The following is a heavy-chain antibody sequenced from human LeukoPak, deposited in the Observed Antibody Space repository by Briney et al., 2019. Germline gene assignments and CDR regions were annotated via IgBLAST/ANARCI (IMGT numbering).Heavy chain of an antibody. V-gene: IGHV4-39*07. CDR2: IYYSGST. Sequence: SETLSLTCTVSGGSISSSSYYWGWIRQPPGKGLEWIGSIYYSGSTYYNPSLKGRVTISVDTSKNQFSLKLSSVTAADTAVYYCARKRAAPFYMDVWGKGTTVTVSS. CDR3: ARKRAAPFYMDV. CDR1: GGSISSSSYY. D-gene: IGHD6-13*01. J-gene: IGHJ6*03.